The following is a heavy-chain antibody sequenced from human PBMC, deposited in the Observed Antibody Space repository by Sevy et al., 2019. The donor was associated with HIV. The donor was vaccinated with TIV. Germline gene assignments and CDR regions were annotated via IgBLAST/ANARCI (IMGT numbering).Heavy chain of an antibody. V-gene: IGHV3-30*02. CDR1: GFTFNSYG. Sequence: GGSLRLSCAASGFTFNSYGMHWVRQAPGKGLEWVAFIWFDGSHKYYVDSMKGRFTISRDNSKNMLYLQMNTLRLEDTAVYYCASAVSEDIDVWGKGTTVTVSS. J-gene: IGHJ6*03. CDR2: IWFDGSHK. CDR3: ASAVSEDIDV. D-gene: IGHD6-19*01.